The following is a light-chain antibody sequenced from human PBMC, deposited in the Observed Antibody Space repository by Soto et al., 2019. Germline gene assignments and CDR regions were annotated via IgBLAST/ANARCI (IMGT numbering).Light chain of an antibody. CDR3: SSYTSSSTLLYV. V-gene: IGLV2-14*01. J-gene: IGLJ1*01. CDR2: DVS. CDR1: SSDVGGYNY. Sequence: QSVLTQPASGSGSHGQSITISCTGTSSDVGGYNYVSWYQQHPGKAPKLMIYDVSNRPSGVSNRFSGSKSGNTASLTISGLQAEDEADYYCSSYTSSSTLLYVFGTGTKVTVL.